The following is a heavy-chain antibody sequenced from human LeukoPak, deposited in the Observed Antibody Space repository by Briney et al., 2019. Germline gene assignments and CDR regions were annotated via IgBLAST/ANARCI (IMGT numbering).Heavy chain of an antibody. CDR1: GFTFSSYA. CDR3: ARGAGYYYHYYYMDA. J-gene: IGHJ6*03. Sequence: GGSLRLSCAASGFTFSSYAMSWVRQAPGKGLEWVSVIYSGGNTYFADSVKGRFTISRDISKNTLYLQMKSLRAEDTAVYYCARGAGYYYHYYYMDAWGKGTTVTVSS. V-gene: IGHV3-53*01. CDR2: IYSGGNT. D-gene: IGHD6-13*01.